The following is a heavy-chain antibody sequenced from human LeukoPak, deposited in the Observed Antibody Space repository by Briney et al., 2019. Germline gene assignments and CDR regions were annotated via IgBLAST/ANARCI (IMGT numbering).Heavy chain of an antibody. J-gene: IGHJ4*02. Sequence: GGSLRLSCAASGFTFSSYGMHWVRQAPGKGLEWVAVIWYDGSNKYYADSVKGRFTISRDNAKNSLYLQMNSLRAEDTAVYYCARVSVAGYYFDYWGQGTLVTVSS. CDR1: GFTFSSYG. D-gene: IGHD6-19*01. CDR3: ARVSVAGYYFDY. V-gene: IGHV3-33*01. CDR2: IWYDGSNK.